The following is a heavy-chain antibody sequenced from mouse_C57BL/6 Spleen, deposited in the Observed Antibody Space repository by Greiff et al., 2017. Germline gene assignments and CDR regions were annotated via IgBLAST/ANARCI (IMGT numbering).Heavy chain of an antibody. V-gene: IGHV1-20*01. CDR3: ARGDYDGYYFDY. CDR2: INPYNGDT. Sequence: VTLKESGPELVKPGDSVKISCKASGYSFTGYFMNWVMHSHGKSLEWIGRINPYNGDTFYNQKFKGKATLTVDKSSSTAHMELRSLTSEDSAVYYCARGDYDGYYFDYWGQGTTLTVSS. J-gene: IGHJ2*01. D-gene: IGHD2-4*01. CDR1: GYSFTGYF.